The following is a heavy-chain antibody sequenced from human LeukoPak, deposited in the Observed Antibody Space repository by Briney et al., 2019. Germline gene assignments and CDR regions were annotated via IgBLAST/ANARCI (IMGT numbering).Heavy chain of an antibody. V-gene: IGHV1-8*01. CDR3: ARGQLVAGTTLYYFDY. Sequence: ASVKVSCKASGYTFTSYDINWVRQATGQGLEWMGWMNPNSGNTGYAQKFQGRVTMTRNTSISTAYMELSSLRSEDTAVYYCARGQLVAGTTLYYFDYWGQGTLVTVSS. J-gene: IGHJ4*02. CDR1: GYTFTSYD. D-gene: IGHD6-19*01. CDR2: MNPNSGNT.